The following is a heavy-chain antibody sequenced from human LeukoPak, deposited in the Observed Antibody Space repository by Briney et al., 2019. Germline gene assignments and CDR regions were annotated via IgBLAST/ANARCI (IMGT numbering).Heavy chain of an antibody. CDR2: INWNGGST. Sequence: PAGSLRLSCAASGFTFDDYGTSWVRQAPGKGLEWFSGINWNGGSTGYADSVKGRFTISRDNAKNSLYLQMNSLRAEDTALYYCARRGGWYSRANWFDPWGQGTLVTVSS. V-gene: IGHV3-20*04. J-gene: IGHJ5*02. D-gene: IGHD6-19*01. CDR1: GFTFDDYG. CDR3: ARRGGWYSRANWFDP.